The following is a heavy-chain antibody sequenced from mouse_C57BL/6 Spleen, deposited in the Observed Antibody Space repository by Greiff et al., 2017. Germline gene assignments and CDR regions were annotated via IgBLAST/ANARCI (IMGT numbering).Heavy chain of an antibody. CDR1: GFNIKDYY. CDR2: IDPEDGDT. Sequence: EVQLQQSGAELVRPGASVKLSCTASGFNIKDYYMHWVKQRPEQGLEWIGRIDPEDGDTEYAPKFQGKATMAADTSSNTAYLQLSSLTSEDTAVYYCTLYYYGSSYEDYWGQGTTLTVSS. CDR3: TLYYYGSSYEDY. J-gene: IGHJ2*01. V-gene: IGHV14-1*01. D-gene: IGHD1-1*01.